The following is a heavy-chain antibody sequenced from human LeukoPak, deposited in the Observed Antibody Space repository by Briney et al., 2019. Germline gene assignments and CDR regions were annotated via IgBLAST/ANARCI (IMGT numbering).Heavy chain of an antibody. V-gene: IGHV1-8*01. Sequence: ASVKVSCKASGYTFTSYDINWVRQATGQGLEWMGWMNPNSGNTGYAQQFQGRVTMTRNTSISTAYMELSSLRSEDTAVYYCARGRGTAARRYYYMDVWGKGTTVTVSS. J-gene: IGHJ6*03. D-gene: IGHD6-6*01. CDR1: GYTFTSYD. CDR2: MNPNSGNT. CDR3: ARGRGTAARRYYYMDV.